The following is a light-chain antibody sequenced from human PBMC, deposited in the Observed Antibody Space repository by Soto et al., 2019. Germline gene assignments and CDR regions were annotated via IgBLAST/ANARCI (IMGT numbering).Light chain of an antibody. CDR1: TSNIGNNY. J-gene: IGLJ1*01. CDR2: DNN. CDR3: GTWDSSLSAGGV. V-gene: IGLV1-51*01. Sequence: QAVVTQPPSVSAAPGQKVTISCSGSTSNIGNNYVSWYQQLPGTAPKLLIYDNNKRPSEIPDRFSGSKSGTSATLAITGLQTGDEADYYCGTWDSSLSAGGVFGSGTKLTVL.